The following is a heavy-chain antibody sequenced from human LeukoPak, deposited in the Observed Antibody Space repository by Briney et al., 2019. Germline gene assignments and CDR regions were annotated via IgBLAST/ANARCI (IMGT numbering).Heavy chain of an antibody. CDR2: ISYDGSNK. CDR1: GFTFSSYA. D-gene: IGHD3-9*01. CDR3: ARCTSGKRYFDFSFDY. J-gene: IGHJ4*02. V-gene: IGHV3-30*04. Sequence: QPGRSLRLSCAASGFTFSSYAMHWVRQAPGKGLEWVAVISYDGSNKYYADSVKGRFTISRDNSKNTLYLQMNSLRAEDTAVYYCARCTSGKRYFDFSFDYWGQGTLVTVSS.